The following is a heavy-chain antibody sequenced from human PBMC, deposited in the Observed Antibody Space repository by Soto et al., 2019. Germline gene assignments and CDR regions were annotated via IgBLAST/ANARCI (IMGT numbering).Heavy chain of an antibody. CDR3: ARDTPRWHYYYYYGMDV. CDR1: GFTFSSYW. V-gene: IGHV3-74*01. J-gene: IGHJ6*02. CDR2: INSDGSST. Sequence: GGSLRLSCAASGFTFSSYWMHWVRQAPGKGLVWVSRINSDGSSTSYADSVKGRFTISRDNAKNTLYLQMNSLRAEDTAVYYCARDTPRWHYYYYYGMDVWGQGTTVTVSS. D-gene: IGHD4-17*01.